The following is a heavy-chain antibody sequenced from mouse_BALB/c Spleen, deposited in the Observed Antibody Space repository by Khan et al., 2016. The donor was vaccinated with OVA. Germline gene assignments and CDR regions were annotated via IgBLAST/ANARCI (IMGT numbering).Heavy chain of an antibody. CDR2: IRGDGST. Sequence: QVQLKQSGPGLAAPSQSLSITCTVSGFSLKNYGVSWVRQPPGKGLEWLGVIRGDGSTNYHSALISRLSISNDNSKSQVLFQLNSLQIDDTATYYCVKLYDYRYLYFDYWGQGTTLTVSS. V-gene: IGHV2-3*01. D-gene: IGHD2-14*01. CDR1: GFSLKNYG. CDR3: VKLYDYRYLYFDY. J-gene: IGHJ2*01.